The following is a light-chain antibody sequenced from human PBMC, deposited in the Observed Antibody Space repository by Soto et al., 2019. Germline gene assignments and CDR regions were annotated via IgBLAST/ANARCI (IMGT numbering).Light chain of an antibody. CDR1: QGIGNY. J-gene: IGKJ1*01. Sequence: DIQMTQSPSSLSASVGDGVTISCRASQGIGNYLAWYQQKPGKAPKLLIYAASTLKSGVPSRFSGSGSGTDFTLTISSLQPEDVATYYCQKYNSAPRSFGQGTRVEIK. CDR2: AAS. V-gene: IGKV1-27*01. CDR3: QKYNSAPRS.